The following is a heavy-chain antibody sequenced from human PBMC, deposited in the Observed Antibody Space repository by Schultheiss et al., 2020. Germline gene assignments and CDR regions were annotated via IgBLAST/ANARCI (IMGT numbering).Heavy chain of an antibody. D-gene: IGHD3-10*01. CDR1: GGSFSGYY. CDR2: IYHSGST. V-gene: IGHV4-34*01. J-gene: IGHJ4*02. CDR3: ARANRPWFGELSW. Sequence: SETLSLTCAVYGGSFSGYYWSWIRQPPGKGLEWIGEIYHSGSTNYNPSLKSRVTISVDTSKNQFSLKLSSVTAADTAVYYCARANRPWFGELSWWGQGTLVTVSS.